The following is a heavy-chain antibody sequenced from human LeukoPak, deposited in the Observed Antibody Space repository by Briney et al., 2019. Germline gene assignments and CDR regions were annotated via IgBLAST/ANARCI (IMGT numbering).Heavy chain of an antibody. CDR3: AIVYSTGSHLWY. CDR1: GFTFISYW. V-gene: IGHV3-74*01. D-gene: IGHD2-8*02. CDR2: INSDGSGT. J-gene: IGHJ4*02. Sequence: PGGSLRLSCAASGFTFISYWMHWVRQAPGKGLVWVSRINSDGSGTYYADSVKGRFTISRDNARNTLYLQMNSQRAEDTAVYYCAIVYSTGSHLWYWGQGTLVTVSS.